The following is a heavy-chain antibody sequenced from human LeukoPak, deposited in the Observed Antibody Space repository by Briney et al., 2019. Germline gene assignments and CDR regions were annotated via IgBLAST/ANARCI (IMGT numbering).Heavy chain of an antibody. CDR2: IYTSGST. J-gene: IGHJ4*02. Sequence: PSETLCLTCTVSGDSMGSYYWSWIRQPAGKGLEWIGRIYTSGSTNYNPSLKSRVTMSVDTSKNQFSLRLSSVTAADTAVYYCAGRDEGGTTRWGQGTLVTVSS. CDR3: AGRDEGGTTR. CDR1: GDSMGSYY. D-gene: IGHD1-26*01. V-gene: IGHV4-4*07.